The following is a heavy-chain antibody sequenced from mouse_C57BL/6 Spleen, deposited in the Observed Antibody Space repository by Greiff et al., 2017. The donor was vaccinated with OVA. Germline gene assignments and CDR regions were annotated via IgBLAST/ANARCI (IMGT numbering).Heavy chain of an antibody. CDR1: GYTFTDYY. CDR2: INPNNGGT. D-gene: IGHD1-1*01. V-gene: IGHV1-26*01. CDR3: ARRTTVPYYLDY. Sequence: VQLQQSGPELVKPGASVKISCKASGYTFTDYYMNWVKQSHGKSLEWIGDINPNNGGTSYNQKFKGKATLTVDKSSSTAYMELRSLTSEDSAVYYCARRTTVPYYLDYWGQGTTLTVSS. J-gene: IGHJ2*01.